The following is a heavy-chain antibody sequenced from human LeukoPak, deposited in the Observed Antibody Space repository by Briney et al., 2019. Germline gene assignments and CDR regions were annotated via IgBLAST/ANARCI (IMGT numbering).Heavy chain of an antibody. D-gene: IGHD4-17*01. CDR2: IYYSGST. CDR3: ARDPKTTVTNPNWYFDL. CDR1: GGSISSYY. V-gene: IGHV4-59*01. J-gene: IGHJ2*01. Sequence: SETLSLTSTVSGGSISSYYWSWIRQPPGKGLEWIGYIYYSGSTNYNPSLKSRVTISVDTSKNQLSLKLSSVTAADTAVYYCARDPKTTVTNPNWYFDLWGRGTLVTVSS.